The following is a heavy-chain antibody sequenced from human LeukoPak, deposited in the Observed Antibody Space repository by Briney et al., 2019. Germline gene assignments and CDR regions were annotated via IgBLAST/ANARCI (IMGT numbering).Heavy chain of an antibody. V-gene: IGHV4-39*07. CDR3: AILADWYYYDDSGHPLGAFDI. D-gene: IGHD3-22*01. Sequence: PSETLSLTCTVSGDSISSTSFYWVWIRQFSGTGLEWIGSINYSGSSYYNPSLKSRVTISIDTSKNQFSLKLSSVTAADTAMYYCAILADWYYYDDSGHPLGAFDIWGQGTMVTVSS. J-gene: IGHJ3*02. CDR1: GDSISSTSFY. CDR2: INYSGSS.